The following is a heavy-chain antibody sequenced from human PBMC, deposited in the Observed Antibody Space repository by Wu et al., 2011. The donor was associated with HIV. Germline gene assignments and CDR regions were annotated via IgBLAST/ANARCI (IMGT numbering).Heavy chain of an antibody. V-gene: IGHV1-2*02. Sequence: SVKVSCKASGYTFTAYYMHWVRQAPGQGLEWMGWINPNSGGTNYAQKFQGRVTMTRDTSISTAYMELSRLRSDDTAVYYCARGVYYDSSGYYSDYWGQGTLV. CDR3: ARGVYYDSSGYYSDY. CDR2: INPNSGGT. D-gene: IGHD3-22*01. CDR1: GYTFTAYY. J-gene: IGHJ4*02.